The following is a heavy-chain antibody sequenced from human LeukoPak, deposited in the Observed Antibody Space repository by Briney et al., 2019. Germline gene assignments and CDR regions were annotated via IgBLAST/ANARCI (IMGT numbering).Heavy chain of an antibody. J-gene: IGHJ6*02. V-gene: IGHV3-66*01. CDR3: ARDLSGGYSHYGMDV. Sequence: GGSLRLSCAASGFTVSSNYMSWVRQAPGKGLEWVSVIYSGGSTYYADSVKGRFTISRDNSKNTLYLQMNSLRAEDTAVYYCARDLSGGYSHYGMDVWGQGTTVTVSS. CDR1: GFTVSSNY. CDR2: IYSGGST. D-gene: IGHD3-10*01.